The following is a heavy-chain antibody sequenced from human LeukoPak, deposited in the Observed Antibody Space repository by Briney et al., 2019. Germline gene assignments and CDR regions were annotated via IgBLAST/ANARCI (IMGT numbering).Heavy chain of an antibody. CDR1: GYTFTSYY. CDR3: ARSQYYDFWSGYLRAYYYMDV. CDR2: INPSGGST. V-gene: IGHV1-46*01. J-gene: IGHJ6*03. D-gene: IGHD3-3*01. Sequence: ASVKVSCKASGYTFTSYYMHWVRQAPGQGLEWMGIINPSGGSTSYAQKFQGRVTMTRDTSTSTVYMELSSPRSEDTAVYYCARSQYYDFWSGYLRAYYYMDVWGKGTTVTVSS.